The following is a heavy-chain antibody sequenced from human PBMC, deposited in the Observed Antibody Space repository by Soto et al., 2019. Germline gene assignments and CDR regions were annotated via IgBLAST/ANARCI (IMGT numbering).Heavy chain of an antibody. D-gene: IGHD4-17*01. CDR3: ARDTYSDYVFDY. CDR1: GYTFTNYG. J-gene: IGHJ4*02. CDR2: ISGFNDDR. Sequence: QAQLVQSGAEEKKPGASVKVSCKASGYTFTNYGISWVRQAPGQGLEWMEWISGFNDDRNYVQKFQGRITMTTDTSTGTAYMELRSLTSDDTAVYYCARDTYSDYVFDYWGQGTLVTVSS. V-gene: IGHV1-18*04.